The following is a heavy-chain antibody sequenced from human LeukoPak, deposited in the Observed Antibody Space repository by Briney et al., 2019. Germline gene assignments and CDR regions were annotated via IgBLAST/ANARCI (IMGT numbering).Heavy chain of an antibody. J-gene: IGHJ5*02. CDR1: GGSISSGSYY. CDR2: IYTRGST. V-gene: IGHV4-61*02. Sequence: PSETLSLTCTVSGGSISSGSYYWSWVRQPGGRGVEWIERIYTRGSTNYNPSGKSRVTISVDTSKNQFSLKLSSVTAADTAVYYCARDILAITIFGVETTGNCFDPWGQGTLVTVSS. CDR3: ARDILAITIFGVETTGNCFDP. D-gene: IGHD3-3*01.